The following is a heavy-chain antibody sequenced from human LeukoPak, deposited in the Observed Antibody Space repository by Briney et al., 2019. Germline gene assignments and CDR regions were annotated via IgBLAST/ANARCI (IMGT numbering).Heavy chain of an antibody. V-gene: IGHV1-2*02. J-gene: IGHJ6*02. CDR3: ATSGMVRGMDV. CDR1: VSTFIGYY. Sequence: ASVKVSCKASVSTFIGYYMHWVRQTPGQGLEWMGWINPNSGVTSYAQKFQGRVTMTRDTSISTAYMELSRLRSDDSAVYYCATSGMVRGMDVWGQGTTVTVSS. CDR2: INPNSGVT. D-gene: IGHD3-10*01.